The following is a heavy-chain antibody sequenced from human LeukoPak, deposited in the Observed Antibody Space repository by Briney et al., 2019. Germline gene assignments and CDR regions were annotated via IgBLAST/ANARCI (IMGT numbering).Heavy chain of an antibody. CDR3: ARSGTGFYFDY. J-gene: IGHJ4*02. D-gene: IGHD3-9*01. Sequence: GGSLRLSCAASGFTFSSYSMNWVRQAPGKGLEWVSVIYSGGSTYYADSVKGRFTISRHNSKNTLYLQMNSLRAEDTAVYYCARSGTGFYFDYWGQGTLVTVSS. CDR1: GFTFSSYS. CDR2: IYSGGST. V-gene: IGHV3-53*04.